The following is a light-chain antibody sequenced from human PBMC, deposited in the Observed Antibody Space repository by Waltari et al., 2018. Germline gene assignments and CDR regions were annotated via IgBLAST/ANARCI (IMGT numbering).Light chain of an antibody. Sequence: EIVLTQSPATLSLSPGERATLSCRASESLGDYLVWYQQKPGQAPRLLIYDTSNRAIGIPSRFGGSRSGADFTRTISSLEPEDSAVYYCQQRGNWPLTFGGGTKVEIK. V-gene: IGKV3-11*01. CDR2: DTS. J-gene: IGKJ4*01. CDR3: QQRGNWPLT. CDR1: ESLGDY.